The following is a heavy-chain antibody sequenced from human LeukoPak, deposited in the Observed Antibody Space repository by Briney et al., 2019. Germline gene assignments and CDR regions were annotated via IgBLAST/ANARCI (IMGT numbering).Heavy chain of an antibody. V-gene: IGHV4-59*01. CDR2: IYYTGST. J-gene: IGHJ4*02. CDR3: ARAGVYSYGHEDN. CDR1: GGSISSYY. Sequence: PSETLSLTCTVSGGSISSYYWSWIRQPPGKGLEWIGYIYYTGSTNYNPSLKSRVTISVDMSKNQFSLKLSSVTAADTAVYYCARAGVYSYGHEDNWGQGTLVTVSS. D-gene: IGHD5-18*01.